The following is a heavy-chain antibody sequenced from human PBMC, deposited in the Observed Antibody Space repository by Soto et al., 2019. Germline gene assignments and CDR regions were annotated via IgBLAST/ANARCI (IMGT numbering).Heavy chain of an antibody. CDR1: GFTFSSYA. V-gene: IGHV3-30-3*01. J-gene: IGHJ6*02. CDR3: ARDLLLYDVRATNHYYYGMDV. CDR2: ISYDGSNK. D-gene: IGHD1-26*01. Sequence: GGSLRLSCAASGFTFSSYAMHWVRQAPGKGLEWVAVISYDGSNKYYADSVKGRFTISRDNSKNTLYLQMNSLRAEDTAVYYCARDLLLYDVRATNHYYYGMDVWGQGTTVTVSS.